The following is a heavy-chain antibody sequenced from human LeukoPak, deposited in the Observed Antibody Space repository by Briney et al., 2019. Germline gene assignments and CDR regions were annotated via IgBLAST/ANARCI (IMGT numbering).Heavy chain of an antibody. Sequence: QPGGSLRLSCAACGFSVTSKYINWVRQAPGKGLEWVLVVESGGDTSYANSVKGRFTVSRDIFQNTLYLQMNNLRAEDTAVYYCARVGSYYDMDVWGQGTTVTVSS. CDR2: VESGGDT. D-gene: IGHD3-10*01. CDR3: ARVGSYYDMDV. V-gene: IGHV3-53*01. J-gene: IGHJ6*02. CDR1: GFSVTSKY.